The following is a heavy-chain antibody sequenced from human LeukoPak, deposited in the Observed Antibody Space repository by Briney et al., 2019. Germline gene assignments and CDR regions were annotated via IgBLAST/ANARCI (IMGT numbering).Heavy chain of an antibody. CDR3: ARGVVVVVTAVNNWFDP. CDR2: IYYSGTA. Sequence: KSSETLSLTCTVSGASISSSSSYWGWIRQPPGRGLEWIGTIYYSGTAYYNPSLKSRVTISVDTSKNQFSLKLSSVTAADTAVYYCARGVVVVVTAVNNWFDPWGQGTLVTVSS. CDR1: GASISSSSSY. D-gene: IGHD2-21*02. J-gene: IGHJ5*02. V-gene: IGHV4-39*01.